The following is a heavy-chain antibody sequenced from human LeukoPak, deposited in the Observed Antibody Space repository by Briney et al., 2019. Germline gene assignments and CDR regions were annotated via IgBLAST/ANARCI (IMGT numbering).Heavy chain of an antibody. CDR1: GYTFTGYY. CDR3: GLWFGELFY. CDR2: MNPNSGNT. Sequence: ASVKVSCKASGYTFTGYYMHWVRQAPGQGLEWMGWMNPNSGNTGYAQKFQGRVTMTRNTSISTAYMELSSLRSEDTAVYYCGLWFGELFYWGQGTLVTVSS. V-gene: IGHV1-8*02. D-gene: IGHD3-10*01. J-gene: IGHJ4*02.